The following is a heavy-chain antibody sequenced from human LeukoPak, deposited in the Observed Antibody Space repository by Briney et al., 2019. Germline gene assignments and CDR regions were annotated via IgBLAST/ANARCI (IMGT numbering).Heavy chain of an antibody. V-gene: IGHV3-74*01. CDR3: ARDGSLPDY. D-gene: IGHD3-22*01. CDR1: GFTFSSYW. J-gene: IGHJ4*02. CDR2: INGDGSSP. Sequence: GGSLRLSCAASGFTFSSYWMHWVRQAPGKGLVWVSRINGDGSSPIYADSVKGRFTISRDNAKNTLYLQMNSLRVEDGAVYYCARDGSLPDYWGQGTLVTVSS.